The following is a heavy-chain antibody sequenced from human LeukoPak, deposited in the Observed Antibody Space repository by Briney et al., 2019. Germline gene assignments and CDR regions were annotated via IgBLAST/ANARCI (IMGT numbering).Heavy chain of an antibody. J-gene: IGHJ4*02. CDR1: GYSFTSHW. CDR3: ARHGPVDMAATDCDY. CDR2: VNPDDSDT. V-gene: IGHV5-51*01. D-gene: IGHD5-24*01. Sequence: GESLKVSCKGSGYSFTSHWIGWVRQMPGKGLEWMGIVNPDDSDTIYSPSFQGQVTISADKSISTAYLQWSSLKASDTAIYYCARHGPVDMAATDCDYWGQGTLVTVSP.